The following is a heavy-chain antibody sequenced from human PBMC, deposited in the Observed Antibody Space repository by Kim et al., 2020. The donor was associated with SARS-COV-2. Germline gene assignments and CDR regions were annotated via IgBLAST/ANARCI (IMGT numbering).Heavy chain of an antibody. CDR1: GGSFSGYY. D-gene: IGHD3-9*01. J-gene: IGHJ3*02. CDR3: ASRRLLPVLRYFDYYAFDI. CDR2: INHSGST. Sequence: SETLSLTCAVYGGSFSGYYWSWIRQPPGKGLEWIGEINHSGSTNYNPSLKSRVTISVDTSKNQFSLKLSSVTAADTAVYYCASRRLLPVLRYFDYYAFDIWRQGTMVTVSS. V-gene: IGHV4-34*01.